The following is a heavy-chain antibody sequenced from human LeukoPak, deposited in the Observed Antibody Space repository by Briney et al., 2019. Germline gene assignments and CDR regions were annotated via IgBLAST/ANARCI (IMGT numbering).Heavy chain of an antibody. V-gene: IGHV3-23*01. CDR1: GFTFSSYA. D-gene: IGHD3-22*01. CDR3: AKYFYDSSGSRNSFDY. J-gene: IGHJ4*02. Sequence: GGSLRLSCAASGFTFSSYAMSWVRQAPGRGLEWVSAIAGIGGRTYYADFVKGRFTVSRDNSKNTLYLQMNSLRAEDTAVYYCAKYFYDSSGSRNSFDYWGQGSLVTVSS. CDR2: IAGIGGRT.